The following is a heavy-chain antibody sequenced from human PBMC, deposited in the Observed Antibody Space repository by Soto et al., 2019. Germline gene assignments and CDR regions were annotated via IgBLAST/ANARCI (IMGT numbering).Heavy chain of an antibody. CDR1: GGSISSYY. CDR2: IYYSGST. Sequence: SETLSLTCTVAGGSISSYYWSWIRPPPGKGLEWIGYIYYSGSTNYNPSLKSRVTISVDTSKNQFSLKLSSVTAADTAVYYCARHYGTMVRGAYLDAFDIWGQGTMVTVS. D-gene: IGHD3-10*01. CDR3: ARHYGTMVRGAYLDAFDI. V-gene: IGHV4-59*08. J-gene: IGHJ3*02.